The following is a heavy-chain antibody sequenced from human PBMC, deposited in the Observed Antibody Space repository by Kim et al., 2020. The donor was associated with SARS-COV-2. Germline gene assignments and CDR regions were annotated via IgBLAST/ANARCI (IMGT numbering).Heavy chain of an antibody. CDR2: IITIFGTA. CDR3: ARGGRIAAAGTGYYGMDV. J-gene: IGHJ6*02. Sequence: SVKVSCKASGGTFSSYAISWVRQAPGQGLEWMGGIITIFGTANYAQKFQGRVTITADESTSTAYMELSSLRSEDTAVYYCARGGRIAAAGTGYYGMDVWGQGTTVTVS. CDR1: GGTFSSYA. D-gene: IGHD6-13*01. V-gene: IGHV1-69*13.